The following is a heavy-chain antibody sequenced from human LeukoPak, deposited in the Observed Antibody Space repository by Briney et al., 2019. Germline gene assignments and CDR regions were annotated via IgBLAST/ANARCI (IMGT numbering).Heavy chain of an antibody. V-gene: IGHV3-48*04. Sequence: GGSLRLSCAASGFTFGSYSMNWVRQAPGKGLEWVSYFNSSGSTIYYADSVKGRFTISRDNAKNSLYLQMNSLRAEDTAVYYCARGAVAGTSLFDYWGQGTLVTVSS. CDR1: GFTFGSYS. CDR2: FNSSGSTI. CDR3: ARGAVAGTSLFDY. D-gene: IGHD6-19*01. J-gene: IGHJ4*02.